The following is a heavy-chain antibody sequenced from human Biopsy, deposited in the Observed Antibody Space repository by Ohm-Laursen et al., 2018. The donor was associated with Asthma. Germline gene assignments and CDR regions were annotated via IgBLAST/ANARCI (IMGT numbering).Heavy chain of an antibody. V-gene: IGHV1-69*13. CDR3: ARKAGSCISRTCYSLDF. J-gene: IGHJ4*02. Sequence: SVKVSCKPLGGTFNTYVIGWVRQAPGPGLEWMGGINSVFGTTTYPQKFQDRVTITADDSTSTVYMELSSLRSEDMAVYYCARKAGSCISRTCYSLDFWGQGTLVTVSS. CDR2: INSVFGTT. CDR1: GGTFNTYV. D-gene: IGHD2-2*01.